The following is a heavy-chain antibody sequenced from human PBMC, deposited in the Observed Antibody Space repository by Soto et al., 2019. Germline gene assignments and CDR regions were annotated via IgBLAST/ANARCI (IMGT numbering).Heavy chain of an antibody. Sequence: QVQLQESGPGLVKPSQTLSLTCTVSGGSISSGGYYWSWIRQHPGKGLEWIGYIYYSGSTYYNPSLKSRVTISVDTSKNQFSLKLISVTAADTAVYYCARAGGEAAMVPAVFDYWGQGTLVTVSS. CDR1: GGSISSGGYY. D-gene: IGHD5-18*01. CDR2: IYYSGST. J-gene: IGHJ4*02. CDR3: ARAGGEAAMVPAVFDY. V-gene: IGHV4-31*03.